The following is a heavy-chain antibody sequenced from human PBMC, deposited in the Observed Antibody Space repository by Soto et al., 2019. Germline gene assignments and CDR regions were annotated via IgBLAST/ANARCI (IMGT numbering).Heavy chain of an antibody. CDR3: ARDIESVTAKHFFYYYAMDV. J-gene: IGHJ6*02. CDR2: VSANNGHT. D-gene: IGHD2-8*01. Sequence: ASVKVSCKASGFTFSNYGLNWVRQAPGQGLEWMGWVSANNGHTNYAQNFQGRVSMTTDTSTSTAYMELRGLTFDDTAVYYCARDIESVTAKHFFYYYAMDVWGQGTTVTVSS. V-gene: IGHV1-18*01. CDR1: GFTFSNYG.